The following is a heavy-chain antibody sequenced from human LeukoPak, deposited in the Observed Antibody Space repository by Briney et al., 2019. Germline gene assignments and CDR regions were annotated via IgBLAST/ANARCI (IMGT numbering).Heavy chain of an antibody. CDR2: IYHNGDT. J-gene: IGHJ3*02. D-gene: IGHD2-2*02. CDR3: ARAGVVPAAINRAFDI. CDR1: GGSILSGDYY. Sequence: SETLSLTCIVSGGSILSGDYYWSWIRQPPGKGLEWIGYIYHNGDTYYNPSLKSRVSISVDTSKNQFSLKLSSVTAADTSVYYCARAGVVPAAINRAFDIWGQGPVVTVSS. V-gene: IGHV4-30-4*08.